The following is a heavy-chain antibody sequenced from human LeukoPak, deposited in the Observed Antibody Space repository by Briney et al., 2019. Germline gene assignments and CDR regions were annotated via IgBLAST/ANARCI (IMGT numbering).Heavy chain of an antibody. CDR2: ISYNSNRI. J-gene: IGHJ4*02. V-gene: IGHV3-9*01. D-gene: IGHD3-10*01. CDR3: AKVGNQWGEYDH. CDR1: GFTFDDYA. Sequence: GRSLRLSCAASGFTFDDYAMHWLRHAPGKGLEWVSGISYNSNRIDYADSVKGRFTISRDNAKSSLYLQMNGLTTEDTAFYYCAKVGNQWGEYDHWGQGVLVTVSS.